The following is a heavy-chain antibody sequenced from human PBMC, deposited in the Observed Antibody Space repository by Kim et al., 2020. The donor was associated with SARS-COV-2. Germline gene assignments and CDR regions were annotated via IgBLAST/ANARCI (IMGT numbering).Heavy chain of an antibody. CDR3: AKDGDVVWFGELSSLGD. Sequence: GGSLRLSCAASGFTFSSYGMHWVRQAPGKGLESVAVISYDGSNKYYADSVKGRFTISRDNSKNTLYLQMNSLRAEDTAVYYCAKDGDVVWFGELSSLGDWGQGTLVTVSS. D-gene: IGHD3-10*01. J-gene: IGHJ4*02. CDR2: ISYDGSNK. V-gene: IGHV3-30*18. CDR1: GFTFSSYG.